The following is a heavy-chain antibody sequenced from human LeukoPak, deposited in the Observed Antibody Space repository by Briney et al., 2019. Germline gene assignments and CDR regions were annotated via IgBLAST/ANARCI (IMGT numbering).Heavy chain of an antibody. D-gene: IGHD6-13*01. CDR3: ARIGAGSSRDY. Sequence: PGGSLRLSCVVSGFSFSSYWMSWVRQAPGKGLEWVANIKPDRSQTYCVDSVKGRFTISRDNAKNSLYLQMNSLRAEDTAVYYCARIGAGSSRDYWGQGTLVTVSS. CDR2: IKPDRSQT. V-gene: IGHV3-7*04. CDR1: GFSFSSYW. J-gene: IGHJ4*02.